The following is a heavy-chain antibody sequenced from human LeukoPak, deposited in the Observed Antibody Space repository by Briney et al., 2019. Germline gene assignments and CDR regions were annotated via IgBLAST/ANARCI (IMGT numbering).Heavy chain of an antibody. Sequence: PGGSLRLSCAASGFIFTSYGMHWVREAPGRGLEWVAFIRFDGTSAYYADSVKGRFTVSRDNSKNTLYLQMNSQRVEDTAVYYCAKVSVVMVNDAFDIWGQGTMVIVSS. J-gene: IGHJ3*02. D-gene: IGHD3-22*01. CDR2: IRFDGTSA. V-gene: IGHV3-30*02. CDR3: AKVSVVMVNDAFDI. CDR1: GFIFTSYG.